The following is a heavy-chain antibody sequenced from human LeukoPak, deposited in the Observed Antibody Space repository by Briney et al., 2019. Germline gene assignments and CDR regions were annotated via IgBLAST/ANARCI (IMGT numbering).Heavy chain of an antibody. D-gene: IGHD1-1*01. CDR1: GFTFSSYS. Sequence: GGSLRLSCAASGFTFSSYSMNWVRQAPGKGLEWVSSISSSSSYIYYADSVKGRFTISRDNSKNTLYLQMNSLRAEDTAVYYCAKLNSAILWGQGTMVTVSS. CDR2: ISSSSSYI. CDR3: AKLNSAIL. J-gene: IGHJ3*01. V-gene: IGHV3-21*01.